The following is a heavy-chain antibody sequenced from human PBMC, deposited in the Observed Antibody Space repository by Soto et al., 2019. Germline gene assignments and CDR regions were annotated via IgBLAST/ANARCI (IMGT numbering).Heavy chain of an antibody. J-gene: IGHJ5*02. CDR3: ARSPDGLYCSGGSCYVDWFDP. Sequence: SETLSLTCTVSGGSISSGGYYWSWIRQHPGKGLEWIGYIYYSGSTYYNPSLKSRVTISVDTSKNQFSLKLSSVTAADTAVYYCARSPDGLYCSGGSCYVDWFDPWGQGTRVTVAS. V-gene: IGHV4-31*03. CDR1: GGSISSGGYY. D-gene: IGHD2-15*01. CDR2: IYYSGST.